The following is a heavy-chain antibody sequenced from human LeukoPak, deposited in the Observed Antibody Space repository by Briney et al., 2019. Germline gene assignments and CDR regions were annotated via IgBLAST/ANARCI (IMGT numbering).Heavy chain of an antibody. CDR3: ARSYSSSWYGWFDP. V-gene: IGHV4-59*08. J-gene: IGHJ5*02. Sequence: SETLSLTCAVYGGSFSGYYWSWIRQPPGKGLEWIGYIYYSGSTYYNPSLKSRVTISVDTSKNQFSLKLSSVTAADTAVYYCARSYSSSWYGWFDPWGQGTLVTVSS. CDR1: GGSFSGYY. D-gene: IGHD6-13*01. CDR2: IYYSGST.